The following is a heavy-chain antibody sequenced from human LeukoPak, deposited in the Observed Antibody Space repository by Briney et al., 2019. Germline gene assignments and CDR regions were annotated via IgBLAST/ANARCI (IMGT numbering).Heavy chain of an antibody. J-gene: IGHJ2*01. CDR1: GYTFTSYG. V-gene: IGHV1-18*01. Sequence: ASVKVSLKASGYTFTSYGISWVRQAPGQGLEGMGWISAYNGNTNYAQKLQGRVTMPTDTSTSTAYMELRSLRSDDTAVYYCARVGLYYDSSGRDWYFDLWGRGTLVTVSS. CDR2: ISAYNGNT. CDR3: ARVGLYYDSSGRDWYFDL. D-gene: IGHD3-22*01.